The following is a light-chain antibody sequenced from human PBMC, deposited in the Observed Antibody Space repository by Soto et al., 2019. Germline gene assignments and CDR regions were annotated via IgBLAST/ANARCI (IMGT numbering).Light chain of an antibody. V-gene: IGKV1-39*01. CDR1: QSISSY. CDR3: QQSYSTPWT. J-gene: IGKJ1*01. Sequence: DIQMTQSPSSLSASVGARVTITCRTSQSISSYLNWYQQKPGKAPKPLIYAPSSLQSGVPSRFSGSGSGTDFTLTISSLQPEDFATYYCQQSYSTPWTFGQGTKVEIK. CDR2: APS.